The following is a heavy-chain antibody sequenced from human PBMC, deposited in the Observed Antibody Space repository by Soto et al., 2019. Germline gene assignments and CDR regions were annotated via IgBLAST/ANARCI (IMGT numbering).Heavy chain of an antibody. CDR3: ARYYDGSGNSDAFDI. D-gene: IGHD3-22*01. CDR1: GFTFSSYW. J-gene: IGHJ3*02. V-gene: IGHV3-7*03. Sequence: PGESLKISCAASGFTFSSYWMTWVRQAPGKGLEWVTNIKEDGSDKYYVDSVKGRFTISRDNAKNSLYLEMNSLRADDTAIYYCARYYDGSGNSDAFDIWGQGTMVTVSS. CDR2: IKEDGSDK.